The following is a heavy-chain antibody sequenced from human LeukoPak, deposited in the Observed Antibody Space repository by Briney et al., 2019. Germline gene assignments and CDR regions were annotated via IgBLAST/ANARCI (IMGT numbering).Heavy chain of an antibody. Sequence: GGSLRLSCAASGFPFSTFWMTWGRQTPGKGPEWVANINDDGSKKYYVDSVKGRFTISRDNGKNSLYLEMNSLRADDTALYFCVQGGHFDFWGQGAPVTVSS. J-gene: IGHJ4*02. V-gene: IGHV3-7*01. CDR2: INDDGSKK. CDR3: VQGGHFDF. CDR1: GFPFSTFW. D-gene: IGHD3-16*01.